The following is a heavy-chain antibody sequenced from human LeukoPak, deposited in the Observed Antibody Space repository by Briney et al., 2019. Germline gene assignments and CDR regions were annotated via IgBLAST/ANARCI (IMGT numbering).Heavy chain of an antibody. Sequence: SVNVSCKASGGSFSSYAITWARQAPGQGLEWMGRIIPIFGTPTYAQKFQGRVTITADMGSSTAYLELTSLTSEGTARYFCAKQGAVRQDYYMDVWGSGTTVTVSS. D-gene: IGHD3-16*01. CDR2: IIPIFGTP. CDR3: AKQGAVRQDYYMDV. V-gene: IGHV1-69*06. CDR1: GGSFSSYA. J-gene: IGHJ6*03.